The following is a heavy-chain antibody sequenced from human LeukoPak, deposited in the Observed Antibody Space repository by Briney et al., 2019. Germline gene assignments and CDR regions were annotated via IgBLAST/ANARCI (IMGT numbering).Heavy chain of an antibody. J-gene: IGHJ3*02. V-gene: IGHV4-59*01. CDR2: IYYSGST. D-gene: IGHD3-10*01. CDR1: GGSISSYY. CDR3: AREAVTNAFDI. Sequence: PSETLSLTCTVSGGSISSYYWSWIRQPPGKGLEWIGYIYYSGSTNYNPSLKSRVTISVATSKNQFSLKLSSVTAADTAVYYCAREAVTNAFDIWGQGTMVTVSS.